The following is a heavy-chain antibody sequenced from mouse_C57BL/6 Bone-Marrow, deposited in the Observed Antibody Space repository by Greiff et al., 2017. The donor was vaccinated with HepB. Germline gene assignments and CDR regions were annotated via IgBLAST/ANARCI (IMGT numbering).Heavy chain of an antibody. CDR2: IRNKANNHAT. CDR1: GFTFSDAW. V-gene: IGHV6-6*01. Sequence: EVKLMESGGGLVQPGGSMKLSCAASGFTFSDAWMDWVRQSPEKGLEWVAEIRNKANNHATYCAESGKGRFTISRDDSKSSVYLQMSSLRAEDTGIYYCTRYYGSSYDWDFDDWGTGTTVTVSS. CDR3: TRYYGSSYDWDFDD. D-gene: IGHD1-1*01. J-gene: IGHJ1*03.